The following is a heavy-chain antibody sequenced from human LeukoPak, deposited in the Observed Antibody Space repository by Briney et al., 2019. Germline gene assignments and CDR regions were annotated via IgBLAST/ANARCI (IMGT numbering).Heavy chain of an antibody. Sequence: PSGTLSLTCAVYGGSFSGYYWSWIRQPPGKGLEWIGEINHSGSTNYNPSLKSRVTIPVDTSRNQFSLKLSSVTAADTAVYYCARAWYYYYYGMDVWGQGTTVTVSS. CDR2: INHSGST. CDR1: GGSFSGYY. CDR3: ARAWYYYYYGMDV. V-gene: IGHV4-34*01. J-gene: IGHJ6*02.